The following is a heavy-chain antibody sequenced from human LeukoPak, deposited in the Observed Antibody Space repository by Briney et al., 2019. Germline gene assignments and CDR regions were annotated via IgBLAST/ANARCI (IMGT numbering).Heavy chain of an antibody. CDR1: GFTFSSYA. J-gene: IGHJ4*02. D-gene: IGHD5-12*01. Sequence: PGGSLRLSCAASGFTFSSYAMSWVRQAPGKGLEWVSTISGSGGTTNYADSVKGQFTISRDNSKNTLYLQMNSLRAEDTAVYYCAKPRDIVATISALYWGQGTLVTVSS. V-gene: IGHV3-23*01. CDR2: ISGSGGTT. CDR3: AKPRDIVATISALY.